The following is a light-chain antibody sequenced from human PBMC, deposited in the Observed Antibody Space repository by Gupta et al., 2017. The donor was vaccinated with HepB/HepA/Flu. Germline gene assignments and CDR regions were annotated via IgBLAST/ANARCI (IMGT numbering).Light chain of an antibody. CDR1: SNDIGGYDS. CDR3: SSFSNTYTLVL. J-gene: IGLJ2*01. V-gene: IGLV2-14*03. Sequence: QSALTPPAPVSGSPGQSITIPRTGFSNDIGGYDSVPWYQQDPGQAPKLLIYYVTNRPSGVSNRFSGSKSGNTASLTISGLQAEDEADYYCSSFSNTYTLVLFGGGTKLTVL. CDR2: YVT.